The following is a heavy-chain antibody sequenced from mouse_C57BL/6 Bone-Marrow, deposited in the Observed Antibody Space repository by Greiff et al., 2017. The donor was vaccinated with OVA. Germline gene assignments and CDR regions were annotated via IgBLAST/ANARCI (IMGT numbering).Heavy chain of an antibody. J-gene: IGHJ3*01. CDR3: AREDGLLRYWFAY. D-gene: IGHD1-1*01. CDR1: GYTFTSYW. Sequence: QVQLQQPGAELVMPGASVKLYCKASGYTFTSYWMHWVKQRPGQGLEWIGEIDPSDSYTNYNQKFKGKSTLTVDKSSSTAYMQLSSLTSEDSAVYYCAREDGLLRYWFAYWGQGTLVTVSA. V-gene: IGHV1-69*01. CDR2: IDPSDSYT.